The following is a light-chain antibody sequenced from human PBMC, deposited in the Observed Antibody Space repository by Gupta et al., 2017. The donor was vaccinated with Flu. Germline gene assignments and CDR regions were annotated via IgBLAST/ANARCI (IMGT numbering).Light chain of an antibody. V-gene: IGLV1-51*02. Sequence: WTRPPSASAPPRAKVTISCSGSSSNIGNKDVSWYQQLPGTAPKLLIYENNKRPSGIPDRFSGSKSGTSATLAITGLQTGDEADYYCGAWDSSLDCVVFGGGTKLPVL. CDR3: GAWDSSLDCVV. CDR1: SSNIGNKD. CDR2: ENN. J-gene: IGLJ2*01.